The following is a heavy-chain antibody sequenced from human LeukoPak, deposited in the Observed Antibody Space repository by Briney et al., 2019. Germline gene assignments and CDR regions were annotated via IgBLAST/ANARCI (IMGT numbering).Heavy chain of an antibody. CDR1: GFTFSAYA. V-gene: IGHV3-30-3*01. CDR3: ARDLDRYFDY. Sequence: WRSLRLSCAASGFTFSAYALHWVGQAPGKGLEWVSVISYDGSDKYYADSVKGRFTISRDSSKNTLYLQMNSLRAEDTAVYYCARDLDRYFDYWGPETGDTVSS. CDR2: ISYDGSDK. J-gene: IGHJ4*02.